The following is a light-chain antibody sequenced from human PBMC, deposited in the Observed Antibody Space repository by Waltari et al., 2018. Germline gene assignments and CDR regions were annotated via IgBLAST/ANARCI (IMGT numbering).Light chain of an antibody. CDR3: QQYYGYPLT. Sequence: AIQITQSPSSLSASTGDKVTITCRASQGISNYLAWYQQKPGKAPTLLIYDASTLQRGVPSRFSGSGSGTDFTLTISCLQSEDFATFYCQQYYGYPLTFGPGTKVDGK. CDR2: DAS. J-gene: IGKJ3*01. V-gene: IGKV1-8*01. CDR1: QGISNY.